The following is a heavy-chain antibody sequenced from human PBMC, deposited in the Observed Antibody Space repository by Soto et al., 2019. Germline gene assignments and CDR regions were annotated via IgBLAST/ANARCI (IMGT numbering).Heavy chain of an antibody. CDR3: ALIKDCSRTDCYLASFDP. J-gene: IGHJ5*02. Sequence: SGPTLVNPTETLPLTFTFSGLSLSNGRLGVSWIRQPPGNALEWLAHIFSNDDKSYSTSLKSRLTISKDTSRSQVVLTMTNMDPLDSATYYCALIKDCSRTDCYLASFDPWGQGTLVTVSS. CDR1: GLSLSNGRLG. D-gene: IGHD2-2*01. V-gene: IGHV2-26*01. CDR2: IFSNDDK.